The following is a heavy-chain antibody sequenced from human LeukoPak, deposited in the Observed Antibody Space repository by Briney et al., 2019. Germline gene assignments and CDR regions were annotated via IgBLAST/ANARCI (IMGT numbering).Heavy chain of an antibody. Sequence: SVKVSCKASGGTFSSYAISWVRQAPGQGLEWMGGIIPIFGTANCAQKFQGRVTITADKSTSTAYMELSSLRSDDTAVYYCARAGAVVDNWFDPWGQGTLVTVSS. CDR3: ARAGAVVDNWFDP. V-gene: IGHV1-69*06. J-gene: IGHJ5*02. CDR1: GGTFSSYA. CDR2: IIPIFGTA. D-gene: IGHD2-15*01.